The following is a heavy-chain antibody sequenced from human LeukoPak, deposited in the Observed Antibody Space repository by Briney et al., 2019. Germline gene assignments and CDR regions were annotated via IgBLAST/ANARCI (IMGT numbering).Heavy chain of an antibody. J-gene: IGHJ4*02. V-gene: IGHV1-2*02. CDR1: GYTFSDYY. D-gene: IGHD6-19*01. Sequence: ASVKVSCKASGYTFSDYYMYWVRQAPGQGLEWMGWINPDSGDIQYAQKFQGRVTMTRDTSTATAYMELTSLRSDDTAIYFCTRDPRGGWSNFDYWGQGTLVTVSS. CDR3: TRDPRGGWSNFDY. CDR2: INPDSGDI.